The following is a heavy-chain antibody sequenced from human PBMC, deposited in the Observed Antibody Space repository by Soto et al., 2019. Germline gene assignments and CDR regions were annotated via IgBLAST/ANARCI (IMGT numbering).Heavy chain of an antibody. Sequence: GSLRLSCAASGFTFSNAWMNWVRQVPGKGLEWVGRIKNKIDDGTADYAAPEKGRFTISRDDSENTLYLQMNSLKTEDTAVYYCTTERSYYFDGSGFDYWGQGTVVTVSS. CDR1: GFTFSNAW. J-gene: IGHJ4*02. CDR3: TTERSYYFDGSGFDY. D-gene: IGHD3-22*01. CDR2: IKNKIDDGTA. V-gene: IGHV3-15*07.